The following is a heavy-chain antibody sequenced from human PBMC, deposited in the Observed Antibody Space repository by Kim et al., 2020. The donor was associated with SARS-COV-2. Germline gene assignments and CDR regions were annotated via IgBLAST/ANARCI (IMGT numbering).Heavy chain of an antibody. V-gene: IGHV1-24*01. D-gene: IGHD4-17*01. J-gene: IGHJ6*02. CDR2: FDPEDGET. Sequence: ASVKVSCKVSGYTLTELSMHWVRQAPGKGLEWMGGFDPEDGETIYAQKFQGRVTMTEDTSTDTAYMDLSRLPAEDTAVYYCATADTVYGDYAAYYYYYGMDVWGQGTTVTVSS. CDR3: ATADTVYGDYAAYYYYYGMDV. CDR1: GYTLTELS.